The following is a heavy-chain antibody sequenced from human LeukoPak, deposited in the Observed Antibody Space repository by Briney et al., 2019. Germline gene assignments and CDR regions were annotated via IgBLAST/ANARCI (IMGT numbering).Heavy chain of an antibody. CDR3: AREGLRGYSGYDY. D-gene: IGHD5-12*01. J-gene: IGHJ4*02. CDR2: IWYDGSNK. Sequence: SGGSLRLSCAASGFTFSSYGMHWVRQAPGKGLEWVAVIWYDGSNKYYADSVKGRFTISGDNSKNTLYLQMNSLRAEDTAVYYCAREGLRGYSGYDYWGRGTLVTVSS. V-gene: IGHV3-33*01. CDR1: GFTFSSYG.